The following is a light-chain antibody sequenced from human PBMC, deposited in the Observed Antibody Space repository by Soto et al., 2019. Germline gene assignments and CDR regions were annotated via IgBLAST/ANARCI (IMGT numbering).Light chain of an antibody. J-gene: IGLJ7*01. CDR3: AGWDDSLSGFAV. V-gene: IGLV1-47*01. CDR2: RDN. CDR1: SPNIGSHS. Sequence: QSVLTQPPSASGTPGQTVTISCSGSSPNIGSHSVDWYQQLPGTAPKLLIYRDNQRPSGVPDRFSGSKSGTSASLAISGLRSEDEAYYYCAGWDDSLSGFAVFGGGTQLTVL.